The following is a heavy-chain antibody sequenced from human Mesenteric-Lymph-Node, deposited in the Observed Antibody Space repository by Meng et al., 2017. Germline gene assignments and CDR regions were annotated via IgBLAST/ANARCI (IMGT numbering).Heavy chain of an antibody. V-gene: IGHV4-34*01. Sequence: HLRQGGAGRLKPSQTLSLTCAFYGGSFSGYYWSWVRQPPGKGLEWIGEIDDSGSTNYNPSLNSRISISLDKSKNHFSLKVNSVTAADTAVYYCARGKQDAWELLAYWGQGALVTVSS. CDR1: GGSFSGYY. J-gene: IGHJ4*02. CDR2: IDDSGST. CDR3: ARGKQDAWELLAY. D-gene: IGHD1-26*01.